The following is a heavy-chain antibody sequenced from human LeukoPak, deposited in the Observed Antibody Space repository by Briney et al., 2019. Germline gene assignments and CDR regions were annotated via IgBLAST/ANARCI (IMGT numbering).Heavy chain of an antibody. CDR2: INTDGSTT. CDR3: ARDSGTYYYYYMDV. Sequence: PGGSLRLSCVASGFTFSNYWMYWVRQAPGKGLVWVSRINTDGSTTSYADSVKGRFTISRDNAKNTLYLQMNSLRAEDTAVYYCARDSGTYYYYYMDVWGKGTTATVSS. V-gene: IGHV3-74*01. J-gene: IGHJ6*03. D-gene: IGHD1-26*01. CDR1: GFTFSNYW.